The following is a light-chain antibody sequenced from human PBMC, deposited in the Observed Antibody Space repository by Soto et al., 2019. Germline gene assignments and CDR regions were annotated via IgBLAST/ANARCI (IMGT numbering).Light chain of an antibody. CDR3: QQYYSTPLT. V-gene: IGKV4-1*01. J-gene: IGKJ4*01. CDR1: QSVLYSSNNKNY. Sequence: IVMTQSPDSLAVSLGERATINCKSSQSVLYSSNNKNYLAWYQQKQGQPPKLLIYWASTRESGVPDRFSGSGSGTDFTLTISSLQAEDVAVYYCQQYYSTPLTFGGGAKVEIK. CDR2: WAS.